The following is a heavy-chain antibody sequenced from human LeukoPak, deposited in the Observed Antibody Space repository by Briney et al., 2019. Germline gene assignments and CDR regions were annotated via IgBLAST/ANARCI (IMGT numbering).Heavy chain of an antibody. V-gene: IGHV3-30-3*01. Sequence: GGSLRLSCAASGLTFSSYAMHWVRQAPGKGLEWVAVISYDGSNKYYADSVKGRFTISRDNSKNTLYLQMNSLRAEDTAVYYCAREDPSIAAAHFDYWGQGTLVTVSS. CDR1: GLTFSSYA. J-gene: IGHJ4*02. CDR2: ISYDGSNK. D-gene: IGHD6-13*01. CDR3: AREDPSIAAAHFDY.